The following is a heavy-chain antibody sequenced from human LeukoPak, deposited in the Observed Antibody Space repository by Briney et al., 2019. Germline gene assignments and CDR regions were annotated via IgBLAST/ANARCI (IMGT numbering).Heavy chain of an antibody. CDR2: INPNSGGT. V-gene: IGHV1-2*02. CDR1: GYTFTGYY. J-gene: IGHJ4*02. Sequence: GASVKVSCKASGYTFTGYYMHWVRQAPGQGLEWMGWINPNSGGTNYAQKFQGRVTMTRDTSIGTAYMELSRLRSDDTAVYYCARSDSSGFKNDYWGQGTLVTVSS. CDR3: ARSDSSGFKNDY. D-gene: IGHD3-22*01.